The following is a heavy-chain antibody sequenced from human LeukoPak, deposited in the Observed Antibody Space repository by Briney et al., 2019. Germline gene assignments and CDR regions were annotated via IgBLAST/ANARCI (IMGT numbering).Heavy chain of an antibody. J-gene: IGHJ4*02. Sequence: ASVKVSCKASGGTFSSYAISWVRQAPGQGLEWMGGIIPIFGTANYAQKFQGRVTITADESTSTAYMELSSLRSEDTAVCYCARGEGPNYFDYWGQGTLVTVSS. CDR3: ARGEGPNYFDY. CDR1: GGTFSSYA. CDR2: IIPIFGTA. V-gene: IGHV1-69*13.